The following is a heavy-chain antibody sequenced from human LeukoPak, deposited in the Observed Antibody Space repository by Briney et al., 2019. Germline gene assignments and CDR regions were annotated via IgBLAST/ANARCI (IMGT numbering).Heavy chain of an antibody. V-gene: IGHV3-9*01. J-gene: IGHJ3*02. CDR2: ISWNSGSI. CDR1: GFTFSSYS. D-gene: IGHD1-26*01. CDR3: AKDGGAYAFDI. Sequence: GGSLRLSCAASGFTFSSYSMNWVRQAPGKGLEWVSGISWNSGSIGYADSVKGRFTISRDNAKNSLYLQMNSLRAEDTALYYCAKDGGAYAFDIWGQGTMVTVSS.